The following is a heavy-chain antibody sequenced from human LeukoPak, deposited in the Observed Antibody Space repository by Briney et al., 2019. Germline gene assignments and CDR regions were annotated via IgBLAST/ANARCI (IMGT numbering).Heavy chain of an antibody. CDR1: GGSISSYY. V-gene: IGHV4-59*01. Sequence: SETLSLTCTVSGGSISSYYWSWIRQPPGKGLEWIGYIYYSGSTNYNPSLKSRVTISVDTSKNQFSQKLSSVTAADTAVYYCARTSVVRGVIITPFDYWGQGTLVTVSS. CDR2: IYYSGST. J-gene: IGHJ4*02. CDR3: ARTSVVRGVIITPFDY. D-gene: IGHD3-10*01.